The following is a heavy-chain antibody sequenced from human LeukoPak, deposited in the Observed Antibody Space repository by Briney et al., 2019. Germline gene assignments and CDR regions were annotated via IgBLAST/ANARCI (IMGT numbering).Heavy chain of an antibody. CDR3: AGQYRPTAFDI. CDR1: GGSFSGYY. CDR2: INHSRST. V-gene: IGHV4-34*01. Sequence: SETLSLTCAVYGGSFSGYYWSWIRQPPGKGLEWIGEINHSRSTNYNPSLKSRVTISVDTSKNQFSLKLSSVTAADTAVYYCAGQYRPTAFDIWGQGTMVTVSS. J-gene: IGHJ3*02. D-gene: IGHD2-2*01.